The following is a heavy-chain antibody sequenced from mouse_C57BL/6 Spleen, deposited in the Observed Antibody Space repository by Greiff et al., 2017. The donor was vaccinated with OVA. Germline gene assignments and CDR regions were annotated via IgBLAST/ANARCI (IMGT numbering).Heavy chain of an antibody. J-gene: IGHJ2*01. CDR1: GYTFTDYY. V-gene: IGHV1-26*01. CDR3: ARGGWLLRKDYFDY. D-gene: IGHD2-3*01. Sequence: EVQLQQSGPELVKPGASVKISCKASGYTFTDYYMNWVKQSHGKSLEWIGDINPNNGGTSYNQKFKGKATLTVDKSSSTAYMELRSLTSEDSAVDYCARGGWLLRKDYFDYWGQGTTLTVSS. CDR2: INPNNGGT.